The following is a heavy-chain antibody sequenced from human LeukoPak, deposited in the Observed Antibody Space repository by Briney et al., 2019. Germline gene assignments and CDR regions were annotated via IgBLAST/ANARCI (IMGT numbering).Heavy chain of an antibody. CDR3: AVYSSSWSFDY. V-gene: IGHV3-7*03. CDR2: IKQDGSET. Sequence: GGSLRLSCAASGFTFSNYWMNWVRQPPGKGLEWVANIKQDGSETYYVDSVKGRFTISRDNAKNSLYLQMNSLRAEDTAVYYCAVYSSSWSFDYWGQGTLVTVSS. D-gene: IGHD6-13*01. J-gene: IGHJ4*02. CDR1: GFTFSNYW.